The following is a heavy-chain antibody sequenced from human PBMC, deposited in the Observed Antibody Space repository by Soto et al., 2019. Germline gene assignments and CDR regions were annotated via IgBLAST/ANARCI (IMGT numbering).Heavy chain of an antibody. Sequence: QVHLVQSGAEVKKPGASVNVSCKTSGYTFTRNGISWVRQAPGQGLEWMGWISPNSGNIKYAQKLQGRVIMTTDTYTGTAYMELRSLRSDDTALYYCVKDHDSSSSACKYERGQGNRVPVTS. J-gene: IGHJ6*01. D-gene: IGHD3-22*01. V-gene: IGHV1-18*01. CDR2: ISPNSGNI. CDR3: VKDHDSSSSACKYE. CDR1: GYTFTRNG.